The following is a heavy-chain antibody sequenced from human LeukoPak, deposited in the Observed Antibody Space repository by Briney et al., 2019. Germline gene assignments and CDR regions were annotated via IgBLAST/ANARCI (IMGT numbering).Heavy chain of an antibody. J-gene: IGHJ4*02. CDR3: AKVDSSSSYFLDY. V-gene: IGHV3-69-1*01. CDR1: GFTFSNAW. CDR2: ISSSTYI. Sequence: GGSLRLSCAASGFTFSNAWMSWVRQAPGKGLEWVSSISSSTYIYYADSVKGRFTISRDNAKNSLYLQMNSLRADDTAVYYCAKVDSSSSYFLDYWGQGILVTVSS. D-gene: IGHD6-13*01.